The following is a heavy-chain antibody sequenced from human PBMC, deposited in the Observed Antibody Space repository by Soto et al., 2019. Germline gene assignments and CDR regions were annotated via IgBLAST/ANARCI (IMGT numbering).Heavy chain of an antibody. CDR3: ARGLNGYLHYFDY. CDR1: GGTFSDSA. J-gene: IGHJ4*02. CDR2: VIPIFGTA. Sequence: GASVKVSCKASGGTFSDSAVSWVRQAPGQGLEWMGRVIPIFGTANYAQKFQGRVTMTRDTSTSTAYMELSSLRSEDTAVYYCARGLNGYLHYFDYWGQGTPVTVSS. D-gene: IGHD5-18*01. V-gene: IGHV1-69*05.